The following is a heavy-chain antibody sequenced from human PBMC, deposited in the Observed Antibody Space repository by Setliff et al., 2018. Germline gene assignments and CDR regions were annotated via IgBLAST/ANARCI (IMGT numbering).Heavy chain of an antibody. V-gene: IGHV4-34*01. D-gene: IGHD3-22*01. J-gene: IGHJ5*02. Sequence: TSETLSLTCAVYGESCSGYFWSWIRQTPEKGLEWIGEISHSGNTNYNPSFKSRVTISIDTSKNQFSLKVNSVTAADTAVYFCARVLVMGYNWFDPWGQGTLVTVSS. CDR3: ARVLVMGYNWFDP. CDR1: GESCSGYF. CDR2: ISHSGNT.